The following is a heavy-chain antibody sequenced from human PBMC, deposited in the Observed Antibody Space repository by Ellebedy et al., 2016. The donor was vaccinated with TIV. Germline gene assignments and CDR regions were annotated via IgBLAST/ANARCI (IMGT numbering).Heavy chain of an antibody. CDR2: ISYDGSNK. CDR1: GFTFSSYA. Sequence: PGGSLRLSCAASGFTFSSYAMHRVRQAPGKGLEWVAVISYDGSNKYYADSVKGRFTISRDNSKNTLYLQMNSLRAEDTAVYYCSTRGGDYWGQGTLVTVSS. CDR3: STRGGDY. V-gene: IGHV3-30*07. J-gene: IGHJ4*02. D-gene: IGHD3-16*01.